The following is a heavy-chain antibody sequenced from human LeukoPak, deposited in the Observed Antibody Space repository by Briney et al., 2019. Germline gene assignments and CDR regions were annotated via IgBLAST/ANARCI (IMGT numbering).Heavy chain of an antibody. J-gene: IGHJ1*01. D-gene: IGHD3-16*01. CDR2: INPNSGST. Sequence: ASVKVSCKASGYTLTGYYMHWVRQAPGQGLEWMGWINPNSGSTNYAQKFQGRVTMTRDTSISTAYMELSRLRSDDTAVYYCASYVPEGDIIQDWGQGTLVTVSS. V-gene: IGHV1-2*02. CDR1: GYTLTGYY. CDR3: ASYVPEGDIIQD.